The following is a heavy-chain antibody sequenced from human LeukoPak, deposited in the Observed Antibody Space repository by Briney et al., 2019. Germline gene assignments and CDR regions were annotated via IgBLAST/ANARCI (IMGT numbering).Heavy chain of an antibody. CDR3: ARSLSAFDY. CDR1: GDTFTGDY. CDR2: INPNSGGT. V-gene: IGHV1-2*02. Sequence: VASLKVSCEASGDTFTGDYIHWVPQGPGQGLEWMGWINPNSGGTNYAQKFQGRVTMTRDTSISTAYMELSRLRSDDTAVYYCARSLSAFDYWGQGTLVTVSS. J-gene: IGHJ4*02. D-gene: IGHD2/OR15-2a*01.